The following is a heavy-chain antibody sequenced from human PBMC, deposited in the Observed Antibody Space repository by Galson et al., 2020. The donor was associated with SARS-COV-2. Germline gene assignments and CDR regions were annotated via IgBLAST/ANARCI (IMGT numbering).Heavy chain of an antibody. CDR2: IYHSGNT. V-gene: IGHV4-4*02. CDR3: AHLGAARLYNWFDA. D-gene: IGHD6-6*01. J-gene: IGHJ5*02. CDR1: GGSISSSNW. Sequence: SETLSLTCAVSGGSISSSNWWSWVRQPPGKGLEWIGEIYHSGNTNYNPSLKSRVTISIDTSKNQFSLELYSVTAADTAVYYCAHLGAARLYNWFDAWGQGSLVTGSS.